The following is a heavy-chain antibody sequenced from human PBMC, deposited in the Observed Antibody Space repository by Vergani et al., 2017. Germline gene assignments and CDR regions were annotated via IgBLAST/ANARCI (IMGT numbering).Heavy chain of an antibody. V-gene: IGHV4-34*01. D-gene: IGHD6-19*01. CDR2: INHSGST. Sequence: QVQLQQWGAGLLKPSETLSLTCAVYGGSFSGYYWSWIRQPPGKGLEWIGEINHSGSTNYNPSLKSRVTISVDTSKNQFSLKLSSVTAADTAVYYCARGGSYSSRSYVNYYYYYYMDVWGRGTTVTVS. CDR3: ARGGSYSSRSYVNYYYYYYMDV. CDR1: GGSFSGYY. J-gene: IGHJ6*03.